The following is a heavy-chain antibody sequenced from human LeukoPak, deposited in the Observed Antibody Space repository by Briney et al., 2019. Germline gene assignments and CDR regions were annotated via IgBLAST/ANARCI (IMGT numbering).Heavy chain of an antibody. CDR1: GFSFSIYS. CDR2: ISRSSSTI. D-gene: IGHD1-26*01. Sequence: GGSLRLSCAASGFSFSIYSMNWVRQAPGKGLEWVSYISRSSSTIYYADSVKGRFTISRDDAKNSLYLQMNSLRAEDTAVYYCAKGLGYYYYYMDVWGKGTTVTVPS. V-gene: IGHV3-48*04. J-gene: IGHJ6*03. CDR3: AKGLGYYYYYMDV.